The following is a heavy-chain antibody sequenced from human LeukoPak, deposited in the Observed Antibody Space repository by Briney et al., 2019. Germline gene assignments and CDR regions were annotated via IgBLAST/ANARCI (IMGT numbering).Heavy chain of an antibody. V-gene: IGHV1-46*01. CDR2: INPSGGST. CDR1: GYTFTSYN. CDR3: ARAVGHCSGGSCSSFDP. D-gene: IGHD2-15*01. J-gene: IGHJ5*02. Sequence: ASVKVSCKASGYTFTSYNMHWVGQAPGQGLEWMGIINPSGGSTSYAQKFQGTVTITADESTSTAYMELSSLRSEDTAVYYCARAVGHCSGGSCSSFDPWGQGTLVTVSS.